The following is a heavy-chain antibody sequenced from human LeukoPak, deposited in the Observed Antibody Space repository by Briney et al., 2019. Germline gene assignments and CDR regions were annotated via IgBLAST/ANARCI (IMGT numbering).Heavy chain of an antibody. V-gene: IGHV4-30-4*01. CDR3: ASTTVVTPDAFDI. D-gene: IGHD4-23*01. J-gene: IGHJ3*02. Sequence: PSETLSHTCTVSGGSISSGDYYWSWIRQPPGTGLEWIGYIYYSGSTYYNPSLKSRVTISVDTSKNQFSLKLSSVTAADTAVYYCASTTVVTPDAFDIWGQGTMVTVSS. CDR1: GGSISSGDYY. CDR2: IYYSGST.